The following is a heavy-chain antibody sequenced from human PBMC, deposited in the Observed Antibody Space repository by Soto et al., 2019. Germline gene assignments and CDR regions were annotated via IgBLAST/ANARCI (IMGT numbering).Heavy chain of an antibody. V-gene: IGHV4-34*01. CDR3: ARVGGYSYHLYGMDV. J-gene: IGHJ6*02. D-gene: IGHD5-18*01. CDR2: IDHGGST. CDR1: GGSFSGYY. Sequence: SETLSLTCAVYGGSFSGYYWSWVRQPPGKGLEWIGEIDHGGSTNYNPSLESRVTISFDTSRNQFSLKLKSVTAADTAVYFCARVGGYSYHLYGMDVWGQGTTVTVSS.